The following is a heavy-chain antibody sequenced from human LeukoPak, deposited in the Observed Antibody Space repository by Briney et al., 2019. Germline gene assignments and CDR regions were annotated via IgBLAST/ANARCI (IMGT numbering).Heavy chain of an antibody. CDR3: AKSRARGPAAFDI. J-gene: IGHJ3*02. CDR2: ISDRGGIT. Sequence: PGGSLRLSCAASGFTFSNFAMSWVRQARGKGLEWVSTISDRGGITYYADSVKGRFTISRDNSKNTLYLQMNNLRAEGTAIYYCAKSRARGPAAFDIWGQGTMVTVSS. D-gene: IGHD3-10*01. V-gene: IGHV3-23*01. CDR1: GFTFSNFA.